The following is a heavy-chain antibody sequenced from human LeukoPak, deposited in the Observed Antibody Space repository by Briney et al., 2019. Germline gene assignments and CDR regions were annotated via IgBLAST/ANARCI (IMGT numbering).Heavy chain of an antibody. CDR2: SRNKANSYTT. J-gene: IGHJ4*02. V-gene: IGHV3-72*01. CDR1: GFSFSDHY. CDR3: VRGGGSYAY. D-gene: IGHD1-26*01. Sequence: PGGSLRLSCAASGFSFSDHYIEWVRQAPGKGLEWVGRSRNKANSYTTEYAASVKGRFTISRDESRNSLYLQMNSLKTEDMAVYYCVRGGGSYAYWGQGTLVTVSS.